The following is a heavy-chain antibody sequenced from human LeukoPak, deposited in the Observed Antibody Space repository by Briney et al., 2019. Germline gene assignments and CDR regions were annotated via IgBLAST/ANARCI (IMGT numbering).Heavy chain of an antibody. CDR2: ISRSGTST. D-gene: IGHD1-26*01. Sequence: GGSLRLSCAASGFSFRDYAMTWVRQAPGKGLEWVSAISRSGTSTYYADSVKGRFTISRDNSKNTPYLEMNSLRVEDTALYYCAKDGSGTYYVEWYFDLWGRGTLVTVSS. V-gene: IGHV3-23*01. CDR1: GFSFRDYA. J-gene: IGHJ2*01. CDR3: AKDGSGTYYVEWYFDL.